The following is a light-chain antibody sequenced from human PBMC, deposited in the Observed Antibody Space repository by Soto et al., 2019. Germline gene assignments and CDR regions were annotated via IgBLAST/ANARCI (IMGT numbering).Light chain of an antibody. Sequence: QSVLTQPPSVSGAPGQRVTISCTESSSNIGAGYDVHWYQQLPGTAPKLLIYGNSNRPSGVPDRFSGSKSGTSASLAITGLQAEDEADYYCQSYDSSLSLYVFGTGTKVTVL. CDR3: QSYDSSLSLYV. J-gene: IGLJ1*01. CDR1: SSNIGAGYD. CDR2: GNS. V-gene: IGLV1-40*01.